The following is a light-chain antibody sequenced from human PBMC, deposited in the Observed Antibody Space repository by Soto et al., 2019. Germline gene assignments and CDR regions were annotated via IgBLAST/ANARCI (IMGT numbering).Light chain of an antibody. J-gene: IGKJ1*01. CDR1: QSVSSY. CDR2: DTS. V-gene: IGKV3-11*01. Sequence: EIVLTQSPATLSLSPGERATLSCMASQSVSSYLAWYQQKPGQAPRLLMYDTSNRATGIPARFSGSGSGTDFTLTISRLEAEDFAGYYCPQRSNFLWTFGLGTKVESK. CDR3: PQRSNFLWT.